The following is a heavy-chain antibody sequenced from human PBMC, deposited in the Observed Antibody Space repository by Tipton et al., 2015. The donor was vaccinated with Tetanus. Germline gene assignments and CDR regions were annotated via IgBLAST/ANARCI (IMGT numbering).Heavy chain of an antibody. V-gene: IGHV4-61*01. CDR3: ARANYEFPNKGPFDS. CDR1: GGSVSGSSHY. D-gene: IGHD3-3*01. CDR2: ISDSGRT. Sequence: LRLSCIVSGGSVSGSSHYWNWIRQPPGKGLEWLAYISDSGRTNSNYSLKSRITISRDTSKNQFSLRLTSVTAADTAVYYCARANYEFPNKGPFDSWGQGTLVIVSS. J-gene: IGHJ4*02.